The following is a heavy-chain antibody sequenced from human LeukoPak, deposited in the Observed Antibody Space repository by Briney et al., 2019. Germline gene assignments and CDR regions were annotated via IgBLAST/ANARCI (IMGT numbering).Heavy chain of an antibody. CDR1: GFTVSTNY. Sequence: PGGSLRLSCAVSGFTVSTNYMSWVRQAPGTGLECGSVIYSGGSTYYADSVKGRFTISTDNSKNTLYLQMNSLRAEDTAVYYCARGWYSSGWYYFDYWGQGTLVTVSS. V-gene: IGHV3-53*01. CDR3: ARGWYSSGWYYFDY. J-gene: IGHJ4*02. CDR2: IYSGGST. D-gene: IGHD6-19*01.